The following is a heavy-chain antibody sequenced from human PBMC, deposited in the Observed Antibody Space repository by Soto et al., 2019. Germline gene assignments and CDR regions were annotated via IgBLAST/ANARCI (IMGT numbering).Heavy chain of an antibody. CDR2: ISSSSSYI. Sequence: GGSLRLSCAASGFTFSSYSMNWVRQAPGKGLEWVSSISSSSSYIYYADSVKGRFTISRDNAKNSLYLQMNSLRAEDTAVYYCARDGYDYGDLDAFDIWGQGTMVTVS. D-gene: IGHD4-17*01. V-gene: IGHV3-21*01. CDR3: ARDGYDYGDLDAFDI. J-gene: IGHJ3*02. CDR1: GFTFSSYS.